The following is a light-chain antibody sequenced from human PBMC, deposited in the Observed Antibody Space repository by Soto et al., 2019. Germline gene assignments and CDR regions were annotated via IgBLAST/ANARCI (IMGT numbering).Light chain of an antibody. V-gene: IGKV3-15*01. J-gene: IGKJ2*01. CDR2: GAS. CDR1: QRVSSN. Sequence: EIVMTQSPATLSVSPGERATLSCRASQRVSSNLAWYQQKPGQAPRLLLYGASTRVNGIPGRFSGSGSGTGFTLTISSLQSEDFAVYYCQQHNYWPSFGQGTKLEIK. CDR3: QQHNYWPS.